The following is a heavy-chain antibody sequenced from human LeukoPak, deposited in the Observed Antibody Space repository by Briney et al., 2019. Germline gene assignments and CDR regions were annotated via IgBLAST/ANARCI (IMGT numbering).Heavy chain of an antibody. V-gene: IGHV1-18*01. D-gene: IGHD6-19*01. Sequence: GASVKVSCKAAGYNFTSYGISWGRQAPGQGLEWMGWISAYNGNTNYAQKLQGRVTMTTDTSTSTAYMELRSLRSDDTAVYYCARVGGAVAVYNWFDPWGQGPLVTVSS. CDR2: ISAYNGNT. CDR3: ARVGGAVAVYNWFDP. CDR1: GYNFTSYG. J-gene: IGHJ5*02.